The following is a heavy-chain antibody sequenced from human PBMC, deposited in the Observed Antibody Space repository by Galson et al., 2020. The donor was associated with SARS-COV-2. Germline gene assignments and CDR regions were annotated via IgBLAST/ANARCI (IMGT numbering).Heavy chain of an antibody. CDR2: ISYDGSNK. V-gene: IGHV3-30*18. D-gene: IGHD2-2*01. CDR1: GFTFSSYG. J-gene: IGHJ6*02. CDR3: AKEQLLSYYYYYGMDV. Sequence: GGSLRLSCAASGFTFSSYGMHWVRQAPGKGLEWVAVISYDGSNKYYADSVKGRFTISRDNSKNTLYLQMNSLRAEDTAVYYCAKEQLLSYYYYYGMDVWGQGTTVTVSS.